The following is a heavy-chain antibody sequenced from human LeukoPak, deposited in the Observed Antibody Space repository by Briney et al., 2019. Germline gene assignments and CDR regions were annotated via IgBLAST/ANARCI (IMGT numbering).Heavy chain of an antibody. V-gene: IGHV3-23*01. J-gene: IGHJ4*02. D-gene: IGHD2-15*01. Sequence: AGGSLRLSCAASGFTFSSYAMSWVRQAPGKGLEWVSAISGSGGSTYYADSVKGRFTISRDNSKNTLYLQMNSLRAEDTAVYYCARTFQDIVVVVAAYVYWGQGTLVTVSS. CDR3: ARTFQDIVVVVAAYVY. CDR2: ISGSGGST. CDR1: GFTFSSYA.